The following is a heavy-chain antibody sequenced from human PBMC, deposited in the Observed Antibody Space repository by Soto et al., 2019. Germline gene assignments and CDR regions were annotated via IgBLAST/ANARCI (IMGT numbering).Heavy chain of an antibody. V-gene: IGHV4-39*01. Sequence: SETLSLTCAVYGGSFSSYYWGWIRQPPGKGLEWIGSIYYSGSTYYNPSLKSRVTISVDTSKNQFSLKLSSVTAADTAVYYCARHAPVTFGGVIVWFDPWGQGTLVTVSS. CDR3: ARHAPVTFGGVIVWFDP. D-gene: IGHD3-16*02. J-gene: IGHJ5*02. CDR2: IYYSGST. CDR1: GGSFSSYY.